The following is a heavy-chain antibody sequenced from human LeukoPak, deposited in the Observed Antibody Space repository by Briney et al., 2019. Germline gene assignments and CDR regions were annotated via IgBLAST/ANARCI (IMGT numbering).Heavy chain of an antibody. CDR1: GYTFTSYG. Sequence: ASVKVSCKASGYTFTSYGISWVRQAPGQGLEWMGWISAYNGNTNYAQKLQGRVTMTTDTSTSTAYMELRSLRSDDTAVYYCARDSGPHSNYLGTYYYYYMDVWGKGTTVTVSS. CDR3: ARDSGPHSNYLGTYYYYYMDV. V-gene: IGHV1-18*01. J-gene: IGHJ6*03. D-gene: IGHD4-11*01. CDR2: ISAYNGNT.